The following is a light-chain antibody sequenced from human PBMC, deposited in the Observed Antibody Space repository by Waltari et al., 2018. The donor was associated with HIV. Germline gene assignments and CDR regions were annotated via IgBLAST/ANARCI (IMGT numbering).Light chain of an antibody. J-gene: IGLJ2*01. CDR2: LNSDGSH. Sequence: QLVLTQSPSASASLGASVKLTCTLSSGHSSYVIAWHQQQPKKGPRYLMKLNSDGSHFKGDGIPDRCSGSSSGAECYLTISSLQSEDEADYYCQTWGTGIVVFGGGTKLTVL. CDR3: QTWGTGIVV. V-gene: IGLV4-69*01. CDR1: SGHSSYV.